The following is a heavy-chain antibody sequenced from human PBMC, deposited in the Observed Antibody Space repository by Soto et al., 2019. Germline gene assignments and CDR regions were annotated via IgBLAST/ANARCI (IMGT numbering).Heavy chain of an antibody. V-gene: IGHV4-39*01. CDR2: IYYSGST. J-gene: IGHJ4*02. Sequence: SETLSLTCTVSGGSISSSSYYWGWIRQPPGKGLEWIGSIYYSGSTYYYPSLKSRVTISVDTSKNQFSLKLSSVTAADTAVYYCARHSNRYWSGGSCYPADYWGQGTLVTVSA. CDR1: GGSISSSSYY. D-gene: IGHD2-15*01. CDR3: ARHSNRYWSGGSCYPADY.